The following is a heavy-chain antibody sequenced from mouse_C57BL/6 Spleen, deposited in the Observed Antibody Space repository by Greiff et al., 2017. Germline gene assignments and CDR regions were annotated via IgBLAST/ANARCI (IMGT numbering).Heavy chain of an antibody. CDR3: ARLLLRYPAWFAY. V-gene: IGHV1-26*01. J-gene: IGHJ3*01. D-gene: IGHD1-1*01. CDR2: INPNNGGT. Sequence: VQLQQSGPELVKPGASVKISCKASGYTFTDYYMNWVKQSHGKSLEWIGDINPNNGGTSYNQKFKGKATLTVDKSSSTAYMESRSLTSEDSAVYYWARLLLRYPAWFAYWGQGTLVTVSA. CDR1: GYTFTDYY.